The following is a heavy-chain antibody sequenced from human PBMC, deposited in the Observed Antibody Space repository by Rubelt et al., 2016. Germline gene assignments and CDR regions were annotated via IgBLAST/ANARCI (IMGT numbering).Heavy chain of an antibody. Sequence: QVQLQESGPGLMKSWETLSLTCTVSGGSLSSYYWSWIRQPPGKGLEWIASVYYGGSTYYTPSLQSRVTISVDASKYQFSLDLRSWTAADTAVYYCARKTYGYRANWFDPWGQGTLVTVSS. CDR1: GGSLSSYY. V-gene: IGHV4-59*12. CDR2: VYYGGST. J-gene: IGHJ5*02. CDR3: ARKTYGYRANWFDP. D-gene: IGHD5-18*01.